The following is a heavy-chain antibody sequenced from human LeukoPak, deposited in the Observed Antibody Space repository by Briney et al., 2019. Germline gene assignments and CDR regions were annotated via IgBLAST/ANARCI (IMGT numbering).Heavy chain of an antibody. CDR3: ARVSIAVAGSDY. J-gene: IGHJ4*02. Sequence: ASVKVSCKASGYPFTGYYMHWVRQAPGQGLEWMGRINPNSGGTNYAQKFQGRVTMTRDTSISTAYMELSRLRSDDTAVYYCARVSIAVAGSDYWGQGTLVTVSS. CDR1: GYPFTGYY. V-gene: IGHV1-2*06. CDR2: INPNSGGT. D-gene: IGHD6-19*01.